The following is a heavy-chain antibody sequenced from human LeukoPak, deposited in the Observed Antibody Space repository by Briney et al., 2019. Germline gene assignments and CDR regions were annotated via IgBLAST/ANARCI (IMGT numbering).Heavy chain of an antibody. J-gene: IGHJ4*02. CDR1: GFTFSSYG. CDR2: IKQDGSEK. Sequence: SGGSLRLSCAASGFTFSSYGMHWVRQAPGKGLEWVANIKQDGSEKYYVDSVKGRFTISRDNAKNSLYLQMNSLRAEDTAVYYCAREDYGDLYFDYWGQGTLVTVSS. D-gene: IGHD4-17*01. V-gene: IGHV3-7*01. CDR3: AREDYGDLYFDY.